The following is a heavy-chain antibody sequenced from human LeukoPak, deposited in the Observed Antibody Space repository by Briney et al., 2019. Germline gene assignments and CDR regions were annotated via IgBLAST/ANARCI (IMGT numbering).Heavy chain of an antibody. J-gene: IGHJ6*02. CDR2: INPNSGGT. CDR3: ARGHYYYSLDV. V-gene: IGHV1-2*02. CDR1: GYTFTDYY. Sequence: ASVKVSCKASGYTFTDYYIHLVRRAPGQGLEWMGWINPNSGGTNYAQKFQGRVTVTRDTSISTAYLELSRLRPDDAAVYYCARGHYYYSLDVWGQGTTVTVSS.